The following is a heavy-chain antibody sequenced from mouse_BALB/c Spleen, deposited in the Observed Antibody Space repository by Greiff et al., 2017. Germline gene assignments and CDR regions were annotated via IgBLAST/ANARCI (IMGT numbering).Heavy chain of an antibody. CDR1: GYSITSGYY. D-gene: IGHD1-1*01. J-gene: IGHJ2*01. Sequence: EVQLQQSGPGLVKPSQSLSLTCSVPGYSITSGYYGNWIRQFPGNKLEWMGYISYDGSNNYNPSLKNRISITRDTSKNQFFLKLNSVTTEDTATYYCAREGYYYGSSLDYWGQGTTLTVSS. V-gene: IGHV3-6*02. CDR2: ISYDGSN. CDR3: AREGYYYGSSLDY.